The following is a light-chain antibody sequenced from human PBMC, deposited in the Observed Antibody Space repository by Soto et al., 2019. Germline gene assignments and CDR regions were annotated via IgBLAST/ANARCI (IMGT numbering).Light chain of an antibody. Sequence: DIQMTQSPSSLSASVGDRVTITCRASQRISTDVNWYQQKPGKAPNLLIYDASYLESGVPSRFSGSGSGTEFTLAISRLPPEDFATYYCQQSYSTPGFGPGTKVEIK. J-gene: IGKJ3*01. V-gene: IGKV1-39*01. CDR2: DAS. CDR1: QRISTD. CDR3: QQSYSTPG.